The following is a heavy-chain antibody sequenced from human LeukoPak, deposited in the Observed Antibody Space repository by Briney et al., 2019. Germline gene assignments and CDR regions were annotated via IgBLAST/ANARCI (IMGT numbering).Heavy chain of an antibody. D-gene: IGHD6-19*01. CDR1: GGSISGFY. V-gene: IGHV4-59*01. CDR2: VYDNGGT. J-gene: IGHJ5*02. CDR3: ARDLGIAVAGPGWFDP. Sequence: SETLSLTCTVSGGSISGFYWTWIRQPPGKGLEWIGYVYDNGGTNYNPSLKSRVTISVDTSRNQFSLKLISVTAADTVVYYCARDLGIAVAGPGWFDPWGQGTLVTVSS.